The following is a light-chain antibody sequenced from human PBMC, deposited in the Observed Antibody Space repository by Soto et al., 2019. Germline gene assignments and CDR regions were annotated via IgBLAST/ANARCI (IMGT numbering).Light chain of an antibody. CDR2: AAS. CDR1: QSISTY. CDR3: QQSYRTPIT. V-gene: IGKV1-39*01. Sequence: DIQLTQSPSPLSASVGDRVAITCLASQSISTYLNCYQQKPGKAPKVLIYAASNLQSGVTPRFSGSGSGTDFTLTISSLQPEDVATYFCQQSYRTPITFGQGTRLEIK. J-gene: IGKJ5*01.